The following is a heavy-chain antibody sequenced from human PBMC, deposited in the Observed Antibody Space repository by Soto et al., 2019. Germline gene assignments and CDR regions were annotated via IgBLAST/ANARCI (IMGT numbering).Heavy chain of an antibody. V-gene: IGHV3-23*01. Sequence: GSLRLSCAASGFTFSDYGMSWARQAPGKGLEWVSGVIGSGGSGTGDRTYYADSVKGRYTISRDNSKNTLYLQMSRLRAEDTAVYYCAKDEKGVIADYFDCWGQGTLVTVSS. CDR2: VIGSGGSGTGDRT. D-gene: IGHD3-10*01. J-gene: IGHJ4*02. CDR1: GFTFSDYG. CDR3: AKDEKGVIADYFDC.